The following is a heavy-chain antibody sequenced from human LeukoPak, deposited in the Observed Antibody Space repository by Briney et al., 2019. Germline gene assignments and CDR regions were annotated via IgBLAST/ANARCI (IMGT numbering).Heavy chain of an antibody. D-gene: IGHD1-26*01. CDR2: ISGSGGST. Sequence: PGGSLRLSCAASGFTFSSYAMSWVRQAPGKGLEWVSAISGSGGSTYYADSVKGRFTISRDNSKNTLYLQMNSLRAEDTAVYYCAKTGGPRLEKWELLEWYWGQGTLVTVSS. J-gene: IGHJ4*02. CDR3: AKTGGPRLEKWELLEWY. CDR1: GFTFSSYA. V-gene: IGHV3-23*01.